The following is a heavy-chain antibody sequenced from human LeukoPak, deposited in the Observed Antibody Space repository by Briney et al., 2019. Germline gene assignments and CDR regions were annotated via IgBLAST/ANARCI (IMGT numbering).Heavy chain of an antibody. J-gene: IGHJ4*02. Sequence: WVRQAPGKGLEWIGSIYYSGSTYYNPSLKSRVTISVDTSKNQFSLKLSSVTAADTAVYYCAINLGYWGQGTLVTVSS. CDR2: IYYSGST. D-gene: IGHD3-10*01. V-gene: IGHV4-39*07. CDR3: AINLGY.